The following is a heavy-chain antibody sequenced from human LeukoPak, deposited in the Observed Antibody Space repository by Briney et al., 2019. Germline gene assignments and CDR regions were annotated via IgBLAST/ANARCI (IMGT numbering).Heavy chain of an antibody. CDR1: GGSISSYD. J-gene: IGHJ4*02. D-gene: IGHD6-13*01. V-gene: IGHV4-4*07. CDR3: ARGPSVQAGTGLDY. CDR2: IFASGST. Sequence: KSSDTLSLTRTAAGGSISSYDCSWSRPPAGNGLEWIVRIFASGSTNYNPSLMSRVTISLDRCKNHFSLWLTSVTAADTAVYYCARGPSVQAGTGLDYWGQGTLVTVSS.